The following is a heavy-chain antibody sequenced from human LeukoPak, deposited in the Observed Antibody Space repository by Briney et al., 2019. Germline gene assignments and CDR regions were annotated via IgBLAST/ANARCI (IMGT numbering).Heavy chain of an antibody. CDR1: GFTFSSYA. J-gene: IGHJ4*02. CDR3: ARDDYGGIDY. Sequence: GGSLRLSCAASGFTFSSYAMSWVRQAPGKGLEWVSVISGSGGNTYYADSVKGRFTISRDNAKNSLYLQMNSLRAEDTAVYYCARDDYGGIDYWGQGTLVTVSS. D-gene: IGHD4-17*01. CDR2: ISGSGGNT. V-gene: IGHV3-23*01.